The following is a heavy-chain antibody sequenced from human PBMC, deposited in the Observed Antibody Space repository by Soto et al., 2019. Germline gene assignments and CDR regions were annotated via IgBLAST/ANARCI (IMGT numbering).Heavy chain of an antibody. CDR2: ISGSGGST. CDR3: AKEGRGEWLRLFSYYYYMDV. J-gene: IGHJ6*03. CDR1: GFTFSSYA. D-gene: IGHD5-12*01. V-gene: IGHV3-23*01. Sequence: GGSLRLSCAASGFTFSSYAMSWVRQAPGKGLEWVSAISGSGGSTYYADSVKGRFTISRDNSKNTLYLQMNSLRAEDTAVYYCAKEGRGEWLRLFSYYYYMDVWGKGTTVTVSS.